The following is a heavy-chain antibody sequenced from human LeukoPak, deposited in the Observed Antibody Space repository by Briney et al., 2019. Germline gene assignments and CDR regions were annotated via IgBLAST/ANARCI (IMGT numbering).Heavy chain of an antibody. CDR1: GGTIIRYY. Sequence: PSESLVLTCASSGGTIIRYYWSWIRQTPGKGLDWIGDIYYSGSTNYNPSLKSRVTISVDTSKNQFSLKLSSVTAAHTAVDYCARDPGYGLIKDDYGMDVWGQGTTVTVSS. J-gene: IGHJ6*02. V-gene: IGHV4-59*01. CDR3: ARDPGYGLIKDDYGMDV. CDR2: IYYSGST. D-gene: IGHD5-12*01.